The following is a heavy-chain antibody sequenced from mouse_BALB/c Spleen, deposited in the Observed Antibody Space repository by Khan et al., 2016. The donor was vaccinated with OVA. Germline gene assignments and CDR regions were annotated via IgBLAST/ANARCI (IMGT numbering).Heavy chain of an antibody. CDR2: INPHIGET. V-gene: IGHV1-20*02. Sequence: VHVKQSGPELVKPGASVKISCKASGYSFTGYFMHWVMQSHGKSLEWIGRINPHIGETFYNQKFKGKATLTVDESSSTAHMELRSLASEDSAVYFCARIDGSDFDYWGQGTTLTVSS. CDR1: GYSFTGYF. D-gene: IGHD1-1*01. J-gene: IGHJ2*01. CDR3: ARIDGSDFDY.